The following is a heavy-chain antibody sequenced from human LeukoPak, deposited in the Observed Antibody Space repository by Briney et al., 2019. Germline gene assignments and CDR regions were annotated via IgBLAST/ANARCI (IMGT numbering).Heavy chain of an antibody. CDR1: GFTFSDYY. CDR2: ISSSSSYT. CDR3: ARVGGYSGYDSPLGIYFDY. D-gene: IGHD5-12*01. V-gene: IGHV3-11*06. J-gene: IGHJ4*02. Sequence: PGGSLRLSCAASGFTFSDYYMSWIRQAPGKGLEWVSYISSSSSYTNCADSVKGRFTISRDNAKNSLYLQMNSLRAEDTAVYYCARVGGYSGYDSPLGIYFDYWGQGTLVTVSS.